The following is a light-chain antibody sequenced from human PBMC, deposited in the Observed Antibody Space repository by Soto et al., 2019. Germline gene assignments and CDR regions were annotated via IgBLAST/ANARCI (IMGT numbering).Light chain of an antibody. CDR2: DAS. Sequence: EIVLTQSPVTLSLSPGERATLSCRASQTVSSYLAWYQQKPGQAPRLLIYDASNRATGIPARFSGSGSGTDFTLTLTSLEPEDFAVYYCQQRRDWPLTFGGGTTVEPK. J-gene: IGKJ4*01. CDR1: QTVSSY. CDR3: QQRRDWPLT. V-gene: IGKV3-11*01.